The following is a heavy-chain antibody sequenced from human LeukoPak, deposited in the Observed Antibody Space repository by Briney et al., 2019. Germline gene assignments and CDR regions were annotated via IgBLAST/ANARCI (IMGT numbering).Heavy chain of an antibody. CDR2: ISSSSSTI. J-gene: IGHJ4*02. Sequence: GGSLRLSCAASAFTFRSYSMNWVRQAPGKGLEWVSYISSSSSTIYYADSVKGRFTISRDNAKNSLYLQMNSLRAEDTAVYYCASAPLVYMSSVGYWGQGTLVTVSS. CDR1: AFTFRSYS. D-gene: IGHD6-6*01. V-gene: IGHV3-48*04. CDR3: ASAPLVYMSSVGY.